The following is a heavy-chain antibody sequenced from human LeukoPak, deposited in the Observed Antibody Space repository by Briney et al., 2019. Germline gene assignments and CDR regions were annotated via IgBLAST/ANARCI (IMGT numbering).Heavy chain of an antibody. Sequence: PSETLSLTRTVSGGSISSGSYFWTWIRQPAGKGLEWIGRINTSGSTNYNPSLKSRVTISVDTSENQFSLKLSSVTAADTAVFYCAREGYTSSWYSGYYYFDYWGQGTLVTVSS. D-gene: IGHD6-13*01. V-gene: IGHV4-61*02. CDR1: GGSISSGSYF. J-gene: IGHJ4*02. CDR2: INTSGST. CDR3: AREGYTSSWYSGYYYFDY.